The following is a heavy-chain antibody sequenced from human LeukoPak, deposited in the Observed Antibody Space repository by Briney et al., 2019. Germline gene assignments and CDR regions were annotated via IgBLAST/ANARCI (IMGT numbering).Heavy chain of an antibody. Sequence: SETLSLTCTFSGGSFSSGTFYWAWIRQPPGKGLEWIGSIHFSGGTYYNPSLKSRVTISVDTSKNQFSLKVTSVTAADTAVYYCARSGGRLARSPFDYWGQGTLVTVSS. V-gene: IGHV4-39*01. CDR1: GGSFSSGTFY. CDR2: IHFSGGT. D-gene: IGHD6-19*01. J-gene: IGHJ4*02. CDR3: ARSGGRLARSPFDY.